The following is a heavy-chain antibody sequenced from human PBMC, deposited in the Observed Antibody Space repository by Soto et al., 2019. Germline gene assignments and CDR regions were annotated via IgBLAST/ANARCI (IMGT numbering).Heavy chain of an antibody. CDR2: IWYDGSNK. Sequence: GGSLRLSCAASGFTFSTYVMHWVRQAPGKGLEWAALIWYDGSNKYYADSVKGRFTISRDSSKNTLYLQMDSLRAEDTAIYYCARDMEGATGACDIWGQGTMVTVSS. CDR3: ARDMEGATGACDI. D-gene: IGHD1-26*01. V-gene: IGHV3-33*01. CDR1: GFTFSTYV. J-gene: IGHJ3*02.